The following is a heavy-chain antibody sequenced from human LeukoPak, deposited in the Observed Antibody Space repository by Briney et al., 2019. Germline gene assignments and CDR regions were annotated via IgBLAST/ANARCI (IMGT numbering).Heavy chain of an antibody. V-gene: IGHV1-8*01. CDR3: ARGRPYSSSWYPYFDY. Sequence: ASVKVSCKASGYTFTSYDINWVRQATGQGLEWMGWMNPNSGNTGYAQKSQGRVTMTRNTSISTAYMELSSLRSEDTAVYYCARGRPYSSSWYPYFDYWGQGTLVTVSS. CDR2: MNPNSGNT. D-gene: IGHD6-13*01. J-gene: IGHJ4*02. CDR1: GYTFTSYD.